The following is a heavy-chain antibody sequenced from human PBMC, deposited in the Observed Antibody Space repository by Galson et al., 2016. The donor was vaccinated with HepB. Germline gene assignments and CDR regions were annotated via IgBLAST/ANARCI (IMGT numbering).Heavy chain of an antibody. V-gene: IGHV3-23*01. CDR2: ISPSGWSS. J-gene: IGHJ3*02. D-gene: IGHD4/OR15-4a*01. CDR1: GFTFGSYA. Sequence: SLRLSCAASGFTFGSYAMTWVRQAPGKGLTWVSSISPSGWSSHNADSVKGRLTTSRDNSKFTLYLQMNSLSAEDTAVYYCARHLRVGSGAHRDVFDIWGRGTMVSVSS. CDR3: ARHLRVGSGAHRDVFDI.